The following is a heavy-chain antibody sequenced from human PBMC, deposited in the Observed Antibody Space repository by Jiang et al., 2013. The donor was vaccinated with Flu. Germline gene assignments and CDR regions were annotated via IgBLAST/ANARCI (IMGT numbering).Heavy chain of an antibody. J-gene: IGHJ4*02. CDR2: LSYGST. Sequence: TCAVSGGSSQQWWLLLELDPAATREGPGVDWVHLSYGSTYXNPSLKSRVTISVDRSKNQFSLKLSSVTAADTAVYYCASYDSSGQFDYWGQGTLVTVSS. D-gene: IGHD3-22*01. CDR1: GGSSQQWWLL. CDR3: ASYDSSGQFDY. V-gene: IGHV4-30-2*01.